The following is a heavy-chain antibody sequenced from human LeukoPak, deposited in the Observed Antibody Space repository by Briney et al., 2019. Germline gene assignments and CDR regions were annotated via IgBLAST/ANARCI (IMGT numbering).Heavy chain of an antibody. D-gene: IGHD6-19*01. V-gene: IGHV4-39*07. CDR3: ATHSSGWYWFDP. CDR1: GGSISSSSYY. J-gene: IGHJ5*02. CDR2: IYYSGST. Sequence: SETLSLTCTVSGGSISSSSYYWGWIRQPPGKGLEWIGSIYYSGSTYYNPSLKSRVTISVDTSKNQFSLKLSSVTAADTAVYYCATHSSGWYWFDPWGQGTLVTVSS.